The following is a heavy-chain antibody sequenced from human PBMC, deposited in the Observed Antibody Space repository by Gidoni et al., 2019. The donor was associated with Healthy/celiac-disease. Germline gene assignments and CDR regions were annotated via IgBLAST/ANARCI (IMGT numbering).Heavy chain of an antibody. CDR3: TRVLYDILTGFFFDY. CDR2: IRSKAYGGTT. CDR1: GFTFGDYA. D-gene: IGHD3-9*01. V-gene: IGHV3-49*03. J-gene: IGHJ4*02. Sequence: EVQLVESGGGLVQPGRSLRLSCTASGFTFGDYAMSWFRQAPGKGLEWVGFIRSKAYGGTTEYAASVKGRFTISRDDSKSIAYLQMNSLKTEDTAVYYCTRVLYDILTGFFFDYWGQGTLVTVSS.